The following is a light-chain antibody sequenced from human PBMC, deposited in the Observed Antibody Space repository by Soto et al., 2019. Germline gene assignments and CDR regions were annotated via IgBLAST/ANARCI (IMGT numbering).Light chain of an antibody. Sequence: AIQMTQSPSSLSASVGDRVTITCRASQGIRTELGWYQQKPGKAPKLLIYGASTLEGGVPSRFSGSGSDTDFTLTISSLQPEDFATYYCLQDYGYPRTFGQGTKLEIK. CDR2: GAS. CDR3: LQDYGYPRT. V-gene: IGKV1-6*01. CDR1: QGIRTE. J-gene: IGKJ1*01.